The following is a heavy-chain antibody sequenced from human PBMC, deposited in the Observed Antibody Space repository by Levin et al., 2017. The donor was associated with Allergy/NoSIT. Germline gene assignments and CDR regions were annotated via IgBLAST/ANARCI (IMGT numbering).Heavy chain of an antibody. Sequence: GGSLRLSCAASGFTFSDYYMSWIRQAPGKGLEWVSYISSSSSYTNYADSVKGRFTISRDNAKNSLYLQMNSLRAEDTAVYYCARGGPYDILTGWDLGAFDIWGQGTMLTVSS. CDR3: ARGGPYDILTGWDLGAFDI. D-gene: IGHD3-9*01. V-gene: IGHV3-11*05. CDR1: GFTFSDYY. CDR2: ISSSSSYT. J-gene: IGHJ3*02.